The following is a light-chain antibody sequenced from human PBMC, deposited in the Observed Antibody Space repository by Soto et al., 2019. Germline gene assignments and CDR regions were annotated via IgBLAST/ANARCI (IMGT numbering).Light chain of an antibody. J-gene: IGKJ1*01. CDR2: KAS. CDR3: QQYNNWPSWT. CDR1: QTISSW. Sequence: DIQMTQSPSTLSGSVGDRVTITCRAGQTISSWLAWYQQKPGKAPKLLIYKASTLKSGVPSRFSGSGSGTEFTLTISSLQSEDFAVYYCQQYNNWPSWTFGQGTKVDI. V-gene: IGKV1-5*03.